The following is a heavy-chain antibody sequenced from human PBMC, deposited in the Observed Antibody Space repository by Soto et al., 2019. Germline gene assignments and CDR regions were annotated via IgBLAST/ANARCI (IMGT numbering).Heavy chain of an antibody. J-gene: IGHJ3*02. CDR2: ISYDGSNK. CDR3: AASEDYYDSSGPPI. D-gene: IGHD3-22*01. CDR1: GFTFSSYA. Sequence: PXGSLRLSCAASGFTFSSYAMHWVRQAPGKGLEWVAVISYDGSNKYYADSVKGRFTISRDNSKNTLYLQMNSLRAEDTAVYYCAASEDYYDSSGPPIWGQGTMVTVSS. V-gene: IGHV3-30-3*01.